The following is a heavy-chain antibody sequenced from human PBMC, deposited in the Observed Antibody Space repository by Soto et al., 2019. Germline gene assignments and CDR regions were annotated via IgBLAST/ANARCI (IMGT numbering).Heavy chain of an antibody. Sequence: QVQLVQSGAEVKKPGASVKVSCKASGYTFTSYDINWVRQATGQGLEWMGWMNPNSGNTGYAQKFQGRVTMTRNTSISTAYMELRSLRSQDTAVYYCARERTGTTSMDVWGQGTTVTVSS. D-gene: IGHD1-1*01. CDR2: MNPNSGNT. J-gene: IGHJ6*02. V-gene: IGHV1-8*01. CDR1: GYTFTSYD. CDR3: ARERTGTTSMDV.